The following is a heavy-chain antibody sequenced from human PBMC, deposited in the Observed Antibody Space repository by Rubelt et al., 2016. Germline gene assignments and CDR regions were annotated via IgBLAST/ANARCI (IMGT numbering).Heavy chain of an antibody. D-gene: IGHD3-16*02. V-gene: IGHV1-8*01. J-gene: IGHJ4*02. Sequence: QAQLVQSGSEMKKPGASVKVSCKASGYTFTKYEIHWVRQATGQGLERMGWMNPKIDKTAYAQSFKGRVTMTGDTSTSTADMELSSLRSEDTAVYYCARAVRVGQLSWDYWGQGSLVTVSS. CDR2: MNPKIDKT. CDR3: ARAVRVGQLSWDY. CDR1: GYTFTKYE.